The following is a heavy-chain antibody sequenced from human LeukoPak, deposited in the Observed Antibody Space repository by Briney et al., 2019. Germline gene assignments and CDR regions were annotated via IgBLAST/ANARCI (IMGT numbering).Heavy chain of an antibody. D-gene: IGHD6-19*01. V-gene: IGHV3-23*01. CDR3: AKGGSSGWSYYYYGMDV. CDR1: GFTFSSYA. CDR2: ISGSGGST. J-gene: IGHJ6*04. Sequence: GGSLRLSCAASGFTFSSYAMSWVRQAPGKGLEWVSAISGSGGSTYYADSVKGRFTISGDNSKNTLYLQMNSLRAEDTAVYYCAKGGSSGWSYYYYGMDVWGKGTTVTVSS.